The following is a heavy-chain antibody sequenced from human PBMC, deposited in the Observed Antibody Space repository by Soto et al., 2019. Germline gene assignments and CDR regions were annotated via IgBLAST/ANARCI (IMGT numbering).Heavy chain of an antibody. V-gene: IGHV4-30-2*01. CDR2: IYDSGST. Sequence: QLQLQESGSGLVKPSQTLSLTCAVSGGSISSGGYSWSWIRQPPGKGLEWIGYIYDSGSTYYKPSLKSRATISLDTSKHQFSLHLSSVTAADTAVYYCARYGGSGTYYFDHWGQGTLVTVSS. CDR1: GGSISSGGYS. D-gene: IGHD3-16*01. J-gene: IGHJ4*02. CDR3: ARYGGSGTYYFDH.